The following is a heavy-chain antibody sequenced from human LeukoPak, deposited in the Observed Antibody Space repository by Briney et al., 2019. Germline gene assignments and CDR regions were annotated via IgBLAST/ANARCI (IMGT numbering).Heavy chain of an antibody. CDR3: ATSSGDTVTTDYYYGMDV. CDR2: IYYSGST. CDR1: GGSISSSDYY. Sequence: SETLSLTCTVSGGSISSSDYYWGWIRQPPGKGLEWIGYIYYSGSTYYNPSLKSRVTISVDTSKNQFSLKLSSVTAADTAVYYCATSSGDTVTTDYYYGMDVWGQGTTVTVSS. J-gene: IGHJ6*02. V-gene: IGHV4-30-4*08. D-gene: IGHD4-17*01.